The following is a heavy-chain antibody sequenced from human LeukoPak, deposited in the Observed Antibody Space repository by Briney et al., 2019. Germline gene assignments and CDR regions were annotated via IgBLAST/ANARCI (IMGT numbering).Heavy chain of an antibody. D-gene: IGHD3-9*01. CDR2: IDPSDSYT. Sequence: GESLKISCKGSGYSFTSYWVSWVRQMPGKGLEWMGRIDPSDSYTNYSPSFQGHVTISADESISTAYLQWSSLKASDTAMYYCAALYYDILTGYYTTFFDYWGQGTLVTVSS. V-gene: IGHV5-10-1*01. CDR1: GYSFTSYW. CDR3: AALYYDILTGYYTTFFDY. J-gene: IGHJ4*02.